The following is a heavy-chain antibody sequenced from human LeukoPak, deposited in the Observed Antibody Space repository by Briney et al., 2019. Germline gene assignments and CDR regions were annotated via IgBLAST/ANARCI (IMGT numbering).Heavy chain of an antibody. CDR3: AKNRGAGSQYYDHMNV. D-gene: IGHD1-26*01. J-gene: IGHJ6*03. V-gene: IGHV3-23*01. CDR1: GFTFSSYA. Sequence: GGSLRLSCAASGFTFSSYAMSWVRQAPGKGLEWVSAISGSGGSTYYADSVKGRFTISRDNSKNTLYLQLNSLRVEDTAVYYCAKNRGAGSQYYDHMNVWGKGTTVTVSS. CDR2: ISGSGGST.